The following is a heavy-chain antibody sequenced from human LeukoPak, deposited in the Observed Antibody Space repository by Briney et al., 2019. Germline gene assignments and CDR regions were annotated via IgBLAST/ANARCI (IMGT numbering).Heavy chain of an antibody. J-gene: IGHJ4*02. CDR3: ARDVGAVAGSNFDY. D-gene: IGHD6-19*01. CDR2: ISSSSSYI. CDR1: GFTFSSYS. V-gene: IGHV3-21*01. Sequence: GGSLRLSCAASGFTFSSYSMNWVRQAPGKGLEWVSSISSSSSYIYYADSVEGRFTISRDNAKNSLFLQMNSLRAEDTAVYYCARDVGAVAGSNFDYWGQGTQVTVSS.